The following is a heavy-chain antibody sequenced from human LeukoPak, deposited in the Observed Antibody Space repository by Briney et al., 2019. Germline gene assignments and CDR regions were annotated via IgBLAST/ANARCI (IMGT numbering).Heavy chain of an antibody. CDR3: ARDQGPDYYYDSSGKDY. D-gene: IGHD3-22*01. CDR2: ISAHNGNT. Sequence: ASVKVSCKASGYTFTSYGISWVRQAPGQGLEWMGWISAHNGNTNYAQKLQGRVTMTTDTSTSTAYMELRSLRSDDTAVYYCARDQGPDYYYDSSGKDYWGQGTLVTVSS. J-gene: IGHJ4*02. CDR1: GYTFTSYG. V-gene: IGHV1-18*01.